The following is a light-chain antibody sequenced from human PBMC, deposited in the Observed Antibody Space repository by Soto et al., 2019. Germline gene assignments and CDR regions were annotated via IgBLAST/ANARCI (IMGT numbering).Light chain of an antibody. CDR1: QNVNNN. CDR2: GAV. V-gene: IGKV3-15*01. CDR3: QQHDNWPRT. Sequence: ENVLTQSPGTLSLSPGERATVSCRASQNVNNNYLVWYQQRPGQAPGLLIHGAVTRATGVPARFTGSGSGTEFTLTISSLQSEDFAIYYCQQHDNWPRTFGQGTKVDIK. J-gene: IGKJ1*01.